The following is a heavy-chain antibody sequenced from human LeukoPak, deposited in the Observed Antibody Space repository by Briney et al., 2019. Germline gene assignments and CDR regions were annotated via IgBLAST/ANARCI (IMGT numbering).Heavy chain of an antibody. J-gene: IGHJ4*02. CDR3: AKLPSLLVVPAAFEY. D-gene: IGHD2-2*01. V-gene: IGHV3-23*01. Sequence: GGSLRLSCAASGFTFSSYAMTWVRQVPGKGLEWVSTISGSGGSTYSADSVKGRFTISRDNSNNTLYLQMNSLRAEDTAIYYCAKLPSLLVVPAAFEYWGQGTLVTVSS. CDR2: ISGSGGST. CDR1: GFTFSSYA.